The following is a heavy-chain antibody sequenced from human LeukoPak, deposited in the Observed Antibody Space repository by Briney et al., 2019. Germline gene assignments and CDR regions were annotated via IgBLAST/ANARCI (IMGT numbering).Heavy chain of an antibody. Sequence: PGGSLRLPCAASGFSFSSYGMHWVRQAPGKGLGWVAFIRNDGTKKYYADSVKGRFTFSRDNSKSTLYLQMDSLTAEDTAVYYCAKDGNWGFEKWGQGALVTVSS. CDR2: IRNDGTKK. J-gene: IGHJ4*02. CDR1: GFSFSSYG. D-gene: IGHD7-27*01. CDR3: AKDGNWGFEK. V-gene: IGHV3-30*02.